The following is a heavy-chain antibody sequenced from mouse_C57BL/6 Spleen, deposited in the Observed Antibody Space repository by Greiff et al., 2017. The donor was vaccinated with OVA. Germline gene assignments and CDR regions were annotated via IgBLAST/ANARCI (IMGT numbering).Heavy chain of an antibody. CDR3: AGAYYSNSPGFAY. V-gene: IGHV2-2*01. CDR1: GFSLTSYG. D-gene: IGHD2-5*01. Sequence: QVQLKESGPGLVQPSQSLSITCTVSGFSLTSYGVHWVRQSPGKGLEWLGVIWSGGSTDYNAAFISRLSISKDNSKSQVFFKMNSLQADDTAIYYCAGAYYSNSPGFAYWGQGTLVTVSA. J-gene: IGHJ3*01. CDR2: IWSGGST.